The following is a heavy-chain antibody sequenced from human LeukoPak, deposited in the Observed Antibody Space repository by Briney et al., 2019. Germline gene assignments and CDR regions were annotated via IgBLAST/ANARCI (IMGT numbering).Heavy chain of an antibody. Sequence: SETLSLTCTVSGGSISSYYWSWIRQPAGKGLEWIGRIYTSGSTNYNPSLKSRVTMSVDTSKDQFSLKLSSVTAADTAVYYCAKDRRPRGYSGYDWTGGFDIWGQGTVVTVSS. J-gene: IGHJ3*02. CDR3: AKDRRPRGYSGYDWTGGFDI. D-gene: IGHD5-12*01. CDR1: GGSISSYY. V-gene: IGHV4-4*07. CDR2: IYTSGST.